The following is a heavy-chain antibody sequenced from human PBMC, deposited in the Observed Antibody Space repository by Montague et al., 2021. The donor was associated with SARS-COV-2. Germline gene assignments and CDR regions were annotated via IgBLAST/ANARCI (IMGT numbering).Heavy chain of an antibody. Sequence: SETLSLTCTVSGGSISSSSYYWGWIRQPPGKGLEWIGSIYYSGXXXYXXXXKSRLAISVDTSKNQFSLKLSSVTAAGTAVYYCAADYGERDWFDPWGQGTLVTVSS. CDR2: IYYSGXX. CDR3: AADYGERDWFDP. D-gene: IGHD4-17*01. CDR1: GGSISSSSYY. V-gene: IGHV4-39*01. J-gene: IGHJ5*02.